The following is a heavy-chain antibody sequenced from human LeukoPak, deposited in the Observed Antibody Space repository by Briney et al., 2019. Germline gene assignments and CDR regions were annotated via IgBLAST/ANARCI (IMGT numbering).Heavy chain of an antibody. V-gene: IGHV3-7*01. Sequence: QPGGSLRLSCAASGFTFSNFWMTWVRQAPGKGLEWVANIREDGNEKYYVDSVKGRFTISRDNAKNSLYLQMNSLRAEDTAVYYCAREYGDPIDYWGQGTLVTVSS. CDR1: GFTFSNFW. D-gene: IGHD4-17*01. CDR3: AREYGDPIDY. J-gene: IGHJ4*02. CDR2: IREDGNEK.